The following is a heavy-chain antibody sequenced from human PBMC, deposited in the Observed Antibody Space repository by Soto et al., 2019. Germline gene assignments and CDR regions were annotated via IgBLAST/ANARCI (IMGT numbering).Heavy chain of an antibody. V-gene: IGHV1-69*12. D-gene: IGHD3-22*01. CDR1: GGTFGSYA. CDR2: IIPNFSTP. Sequence: QVQLVQSGAEVKKPGSSVKVSCKTSGGTFGSYAISWVRQAPGQVLEWMGGIIPNFSTPNYAQKFQGRVTITADESTSTAYMELSSLRSEDTAVYYCARPIQYYFDTSAQSAWFDPWGQGTLVTFSS. J-gene: IGHJ5*02. CDR3: ARPIQYYFDTSAQSAWFDP.